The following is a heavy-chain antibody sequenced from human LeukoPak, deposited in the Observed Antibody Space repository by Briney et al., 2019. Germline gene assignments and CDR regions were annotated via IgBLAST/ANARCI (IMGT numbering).Heavy chain of an antibody. J-gene: IGHJ4*02. CDR1: GFTFSDYY. V-gene: IGHV3-30*02. CDR2: IRYDGSNK. Sequence: GGSLRLSCAASGFTFSDYYMSWVRQAPGKGLEWVAFIRYDGSNKYYADSVKGRFTISRDNSKNTLYLQMNSLRAEDTAVYYCAKDRDYYDSSGPPPGDYWGQGTLVTVSS. D-gene: IGHD3-22*01. CDR3: AKDRDYYDSSGPPPGDY.